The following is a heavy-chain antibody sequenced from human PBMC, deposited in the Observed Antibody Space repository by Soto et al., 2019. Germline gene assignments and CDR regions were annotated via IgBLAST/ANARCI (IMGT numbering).Heavy chain of an antibody. V-gene: IGHV3-53*01. CDR3: ARDLDNSGWFDP. CDR2: IYSGGST. CDR1: GFTVSSNY. Sequence: ESLLLSCAASGFTVSSNYMSGVRQAPGKGLEWVSVIYSGGSTYYADSVKGRFTISRDNSKNTLYLQMNSLRAEDTAVYYCARDLDNSGWFDPWGQGTLVTVSS. J-gene: IGHJ5*02. D-gene: IGHD2-2*03.